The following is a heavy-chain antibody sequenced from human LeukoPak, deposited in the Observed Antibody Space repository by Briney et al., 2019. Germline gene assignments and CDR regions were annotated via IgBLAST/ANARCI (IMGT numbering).Heavy chain of an antibody. D-gene: IGHD3-10*01. J-gene: IGHJ4*02. Sequence: GGSLRLSCTVSGFTVSSNSMSWVRQAPGKGLEWVSFIYSDNTHYSDSVKGRFTISRDNSKNTLYLQMNSLRAEDTAVYYCAKTGWFGDESHFDYWGQGTLVTVSS. V-gene: IGHV3-53*01. CDR3: AKTGWFGDESHFDY. CDR1: GFTVSSNS. CDR2: IYSDNT.